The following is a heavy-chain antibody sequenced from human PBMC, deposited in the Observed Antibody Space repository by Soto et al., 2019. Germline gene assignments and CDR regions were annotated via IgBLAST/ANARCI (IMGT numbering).Heavy chain of an antibody. CDR1: GFTFSSYS. CDR3: AKDAPGSGWLSDY. D-gene: IGHD3-22*01. Sequence: RLSCAASGFTFSSYSMNWVRQAPGKGLEWVSTISGNGGTSYADFVRGRFTISRDNSKNTLYLQMNSLRAEDTAVYYCAKDAPGSGWLSDYWGQGTRVTVSS. V-gene: IGHV3-23*01. CDR2: ISGNGGT. J-gene: IGHJ4*02.